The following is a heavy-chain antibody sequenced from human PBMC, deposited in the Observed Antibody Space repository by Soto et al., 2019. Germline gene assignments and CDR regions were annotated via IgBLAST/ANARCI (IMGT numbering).Heavy chain of an antibody. V-gene: IGHV4-59*01. CDR3: ARGSCWYFH. Sequence: QVQLQESGPGLVKPSETLSLTCTVSGDSISGSSWSWIRQPPGKGLEWIAYMYFSGSTHYNPSLKSRVPISVDTSKNQFSLKLSSVTAADTAVYYCARGSCWYFHWGQGTMVTVSS. CDR2: MYFSGST. D-gene: IGHD6-19*01. J-gene: IGHJ4*02. CDR1: GDSISGSS.